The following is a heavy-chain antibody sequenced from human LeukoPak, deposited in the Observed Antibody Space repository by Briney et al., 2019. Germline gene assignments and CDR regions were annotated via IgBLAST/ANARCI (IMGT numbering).Heavy chain of an antibody. J-gene: IGHJ4*02. V-gene: IGHV3-23*01. Sequence: GGSLRLSCAASGFTFSSYGMSWVRQAPGKGLEWVSAISGSGGSTYYADSVKGRFTISRDNAKNSLYLQMNSLRAEDTAVYYCARERTSVSYYIDYWGQGTLVTDSS. CDR1: GFTFSSYG. CDR2: ISGSGGST. D-gene: IGHD1-26*01. CDR3: ARERTSVSYYIDY.